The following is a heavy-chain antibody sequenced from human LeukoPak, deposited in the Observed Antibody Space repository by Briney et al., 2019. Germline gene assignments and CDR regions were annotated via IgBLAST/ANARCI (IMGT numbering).Heavy chain of an antibody. D-gene: IGHD7-27*01. J-gene: IGHJ4*02. CDR2: IYYSGST. CDR3: ARALNWGADY. V-gene: IGHV4-61*08. CDR1: GGSLSSGGYY. Sequence: SETLSLTCTVSGGSLSSGGYYWSWIRQPPGKGLEWIGYIYYSGSTYYNPSLKSRVTISVDTSKNQFSLKLSSVTATDTAVYYCARALNWGADYWGQGTLVTVSS.